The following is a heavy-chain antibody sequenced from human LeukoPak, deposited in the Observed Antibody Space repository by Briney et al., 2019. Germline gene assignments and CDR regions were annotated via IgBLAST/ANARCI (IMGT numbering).Heavy chain of an antibody. CDR2: IRSSGSPI. D-gene: IGHD2/OR15-2a*01. CDR3: VRDPDALDF. CDR1: GFTFSSFS. Sequence: GGSLRLSCAASGFTFSSFSMNWVRQAPGKGLEWVAYIRSSGSPIYYTDSVKGRFTISRDNAKNSLYLQMNSLRDEDTAVYYCVRDPDALDFWGQGTPVTVSS. V-gene: IGHV3-48*02. J-gene: IGHJ4*02.